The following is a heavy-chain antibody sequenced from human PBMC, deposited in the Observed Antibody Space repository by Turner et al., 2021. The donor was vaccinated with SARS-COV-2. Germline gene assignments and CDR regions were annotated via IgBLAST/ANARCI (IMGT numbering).Heavy chain of an antibody. J-gene: IGHJ4*02. V-gene: IGHV4-59*08. CDR1: GGSISNYY. CDR2: IYHGGST. CDR3: ARLYTYAEFYFDY. Sequence: QVQLQESGPGLVKPSETLSLPCTVSGGSISNYYWSWIRQPPVKGLEWIGYIYHGGSTKYNSSLKSRVTIAVDTSKNQFSLILSSVTAADTAVYYCARLYTYAEFYFDYWGQGALVTVSS. D-gene: IGHD5-18*01.